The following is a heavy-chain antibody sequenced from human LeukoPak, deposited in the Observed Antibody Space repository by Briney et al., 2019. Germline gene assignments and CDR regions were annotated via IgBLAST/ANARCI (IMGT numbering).Heavy chain of an antibody. J-gene: IGHJ5*02. CDR3: ARAYSSSWYFNWFDP. Sequence: SDTLSLTCTVSGYSISSGYYWAWIRQPPGKGLEWNGDIYHTGSTYYNPSLKSRVTISVDTSKNQFSLKLSSVTAADTAVYYCARAYSSSWYFNWFDPWGQGTLVTVSS. D-gene: IGHD6-13*01. V-gene: IGHV4-38-2*02. CDR2: IYHTGST. CDR1: GYSISSGYY.